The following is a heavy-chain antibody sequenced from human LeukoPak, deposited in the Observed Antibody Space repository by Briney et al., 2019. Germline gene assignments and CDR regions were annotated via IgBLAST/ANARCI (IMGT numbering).Heavy chain of an antibody. D-gene: IGHD5-24*01. J-gene: IGHJ4*02. CDR2: INSDGSST. V-gene: IGHV3-74*01. CDR1: GFPFSSYA. CDR3: ARGALMADFDY. Sequence: GGSLRLSCAASGFPFSSYAMSWVRQAPGKGLEWVSRINSDGSSTRYADSVKGRFTISRDNAKNSLYLQMNSLRAEDTAVYYCARGALMADFDYWGQGTLVTVSS.